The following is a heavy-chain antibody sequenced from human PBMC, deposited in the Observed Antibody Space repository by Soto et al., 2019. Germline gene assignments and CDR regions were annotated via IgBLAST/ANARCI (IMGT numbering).Heavy chain of an antibody. J-gene: IGHJ4*02. D-gene: IGHD4-17*01. CDR1: GFTFSIYT. CDR2: ISSSSSYI. Sequence: EVQLVESGGGLVQPGGSLRLSCAASGFTFSIYTMNWVRQAPGKGLEWVSSISSSSSYIYYADSVKGRFTISRDNAKNSLSLQMNSLRAEDTAVYYCARDPYGDYYFDYWAREPWSPSRQ. V-gene: IGHV3-21*01. CDR3: ARDPYGDYYFDY.